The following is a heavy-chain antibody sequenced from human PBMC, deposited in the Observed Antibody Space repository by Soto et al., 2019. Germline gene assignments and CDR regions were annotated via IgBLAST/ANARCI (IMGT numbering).Heavy chain of an antibody. J-gene: IGHJ4*02. CDR1: GFTFSSYA. V-gene: IGHV3-23*01. CDR3: ANGCGGTCYSRIHY. Sequence: EVQLLESGGGLVQPGGSLRLSCAASGFTFSSYAMSWVRQAPGKGLEWVSGISDSGGSTYYADSVKGRFTISRDNAKNTLYLQMNSLRAEDTAVYYCANGCGGTCYSRIHYWGQGTLVNVSS. D-gene: IGHD2-15*01. CDR2: ISDSGGST.